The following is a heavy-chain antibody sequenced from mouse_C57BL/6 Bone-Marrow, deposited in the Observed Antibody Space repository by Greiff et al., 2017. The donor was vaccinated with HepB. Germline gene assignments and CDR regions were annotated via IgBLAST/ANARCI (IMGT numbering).Heavy chain of an antibody. Sequence: QVQLQQSGPELVKPGASVKLSCKASGYTFTSYDINWVKQRPGQGLEWIGWIYPRDGSTKYNEKFKGKATLTVDTAASTAYMELHSLTSEDSAVYFCARESNGYAMDYWGQGTSVTVSS. V-gene: IGHV1-85*01. J-gene: IGHJ4*01. CDR3: ARESNGYAMDY. CDR2: IYPRDGST. CDR1: GYTFTSYD. D-gene: IGHD2-5*01.